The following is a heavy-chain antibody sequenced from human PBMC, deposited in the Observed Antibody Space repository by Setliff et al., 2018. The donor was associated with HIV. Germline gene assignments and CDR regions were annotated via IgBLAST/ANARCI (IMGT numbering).Heavy chain of an antibody. V-gene: IGHV1-24*01. Sequence: ASVKVSCKVYGYTLSELSIHWVRQAPGKGLEWMGYFDPQDGETVYAQKFQGGVTLTEDTSTGTAYMELSGLRSEDTAVYYCARGRVMVYANRRYYYYMDVWGKGTTVTVSS. CDR3: ARGRVMVYANRRYYYYMDV. CDR2: FDPQDGET. D-gene: IGHD2-8*01. J-gene: IGHJ6*03. CDR1: GYTLSELS.